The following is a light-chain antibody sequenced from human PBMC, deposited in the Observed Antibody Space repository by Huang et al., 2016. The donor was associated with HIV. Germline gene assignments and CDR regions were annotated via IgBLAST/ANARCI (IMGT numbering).Light chain of an antibody. J-gene: IGKJ2*01. Sequence: DIQLTQSPSSLSASVGDRVTITYRASQTISSYLNWYQQKPGKAPKLLIYGASSLQGGVPSRFSGSGSGTDFTLTISNLQPEDFATYYCQQSFSAPRYTFGQGTKLEIK. CDR2: GAS. V-gene: IGKV1-39*01. CDR3: QQSFSAPRYT. CDR1: QTISSY.